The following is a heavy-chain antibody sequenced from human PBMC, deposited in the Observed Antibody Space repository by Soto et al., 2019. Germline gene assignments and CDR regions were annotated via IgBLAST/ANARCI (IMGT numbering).Heavy chain of an antibody. Sequence: QPXGRLIPSCTASGFTFSSYGMSGVRQAPGKGLEWVSSISGSGGSTYYADSVKGRFTISRDNSKNTLYLQMNSLRAEDTAVYYCAKASAPGGTYFPLWFWGQGTLVTVSS. CDR3: AKASAPGGTYFPLWF. V-gene: IGHV3-23*01. D-gene: IGHD2-8*02. J-gene: IGHJ4*02. CDR1: GFTFSSYG. CDR2: ISGSGGST.